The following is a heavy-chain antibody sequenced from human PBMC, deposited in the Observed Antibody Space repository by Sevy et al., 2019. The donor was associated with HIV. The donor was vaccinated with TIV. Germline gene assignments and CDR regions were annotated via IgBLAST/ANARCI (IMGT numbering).Heavy chain of an antibody. J-gene: IGHJ4*02. V-gene: IGHV3-7*01. CDR1: GFTFSSYW. Sequence: GGSLRLSCAASGFTFSSYWMTWVRQAPGKGLEWVANMGQDGSEKYYVDSVKGGFTISRDNAKNSLYLQMNSRGAEDTAVYYCARGIYGSGSRLGLGYWGQGTLVTVSS. CDR3: ARGIYGSGSRLGLGY. CDR2: MGQDGSEK. D-gene: IGHD3-10*01.